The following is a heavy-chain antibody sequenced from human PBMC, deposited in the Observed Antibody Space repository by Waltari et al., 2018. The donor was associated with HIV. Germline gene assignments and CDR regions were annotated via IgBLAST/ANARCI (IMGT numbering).Heavy chain of an antibody. D-gene: IGHD6-13*01. V-gene: IGHV3-7*01. CDR3: ARGGGAAAGTVDY. CDR1: VYSFPCFW. CDR2: IRPDGNDK. J-gene: IGHJ4*02. Sequence: EVQLVESARGLVQPGGFLCLPCAASVYSFPCFWMTWARQAPGKGLEWVANIRPDGNDKYYVDSVKGRFTISRDNVKNSLYLQMNTLRAEDTAVYYCARGGGAAAGTVDYWGQGTLVTVSS.